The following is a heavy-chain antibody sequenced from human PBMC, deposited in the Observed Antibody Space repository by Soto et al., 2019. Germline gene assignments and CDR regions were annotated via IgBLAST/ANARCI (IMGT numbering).Heavy chain of an antibody. CDR1: GFGVSTKY. J-gene: IGHJ4*02. CDR3: ARDPWAADY. CDR2: IYSGGST. Sequence: PGXSLRLSCAASGFGVSTKYLSWVRQAPGKGLEWVSVIYSGGSTFYADSVRGRFTISRDNSKNTVNLQMNSLRAEDTAVYYCARDPWAADYWGQGTLVTVSS. V-gene: IGHV3-66*01. D-gene: IGHD3-16*01.